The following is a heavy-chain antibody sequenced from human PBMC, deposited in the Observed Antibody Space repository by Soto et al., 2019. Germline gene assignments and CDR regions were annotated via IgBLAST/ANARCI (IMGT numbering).Heavy chain of an antibody. Sequence: GASLKVSCKASGFTFTSFAVQWVRQARGQRLEWIGWIVVGSGNTNYAQKFQERVTITRDMSTSTAYMELSSLRSEDTAVYYCAADLGDGVPKLYYGMDVWGQGTTVTVSS. CDR3: AADLGDGVPKLYYGMDV. CDR2: IVVGSGNT. J-gene: IGHJ6*02. D-gene: IGHD3-3*01. V-gene: IGHV1-58*01. CDR1: GFTFTSFA.